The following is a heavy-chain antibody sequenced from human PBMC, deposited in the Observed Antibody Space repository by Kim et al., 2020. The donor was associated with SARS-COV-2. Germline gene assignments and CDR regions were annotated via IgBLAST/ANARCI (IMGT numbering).Heavy chain of an antibody. CDR2: IYSGGST. CDR1: GFTVSSNY. J-gene: IGHJ6*02. CDR3: ASRHSSSWYGDYYYYYGMDV. D-gene: IGHD6-13*01. Sequence: GGSLRLSCAASGFTVSSNYMSWVRQAPGKGLEWVSVIYSGGSTYYADSVKGRFTISRDNSKNTLYLQMNSLRAEDTAVYYCASRHSSSWYGDYYYYYGMDVWGQGTTVTVSS. V-gene: IGHV3-53*01.